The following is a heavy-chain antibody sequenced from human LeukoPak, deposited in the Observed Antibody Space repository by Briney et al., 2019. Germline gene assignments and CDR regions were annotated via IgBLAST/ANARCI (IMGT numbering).Heavy chain of an antibody. Sequence: GGSLRLSRAASGFTLSSYGMHWVRQAPGKGLGWVAFIRYDGSNKYYADSVKGRFTISRDNSKNTLYLQMNSLTAEDTAVYYCARESFAARWDWGQGTLVTVSS. V-gene: IGHV3-30*02. CDR1: GFTLSSYG. D-gene: IGHD6-6*01. CDR2: IRYDGSNK. J-gene: IGHJ4*02. CDR3: ARESFAARWD.